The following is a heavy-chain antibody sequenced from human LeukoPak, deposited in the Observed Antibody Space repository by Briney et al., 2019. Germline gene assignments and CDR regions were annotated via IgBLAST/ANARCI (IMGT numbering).Heavy chain of an antibody. J-gene: IGHJ6*03. CDR3: ARGPYYDFWSGYPYMDV. Sequence: SETPALPCTFSCGPLSSGGFFWSWIPPPPRKGLEGIWDKYYDGSTYSNPSLKSRLTISVDTSKNQFSLKLSSVTAADTAVYYCARGPYYDFWSGYPYMDVWGKGTTVTVSS. CDR1: CGPLSSGGFF. CDR2: KYYDGST. D-gene: IGHD3-3*01. V-gene: IGHV4-31*03.